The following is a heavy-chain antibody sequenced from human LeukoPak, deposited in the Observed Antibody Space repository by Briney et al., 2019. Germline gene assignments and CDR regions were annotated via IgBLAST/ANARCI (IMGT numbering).Heavy chain of an antibody. J-gene: IGHJ4*02. CDR2: INTNTGNL. CDR3: ARGTSGLVTTNDY. CDR1: GYTFTSYA. D-gene: IGHD3/OR15-3a*01. V-gene: IGHV7-4-1*02. Sequence: GASVKVSCKASGYTFTSYAMNWVRQAPGQGLEWMGWINTNTGNLTYVQGFTGRFVFSLDTSVSTAYLQITSLKAEDTAVYYCARGTSGLVTTNDYWGQGTLVTVSS.